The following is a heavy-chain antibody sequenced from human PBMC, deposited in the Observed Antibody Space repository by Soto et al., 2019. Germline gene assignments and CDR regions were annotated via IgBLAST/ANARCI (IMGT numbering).Heavy chain of an antibody. CDR3: ARDRGSYALDY. CDR1: GYTFTSYG. V-gene: IGHV1-18*01. Sequence: QVQLVQSGAEVKKPGASVKVSCKASGYTFTSYGISWVRQAPGQGLEWMGWISAYNGNTNYAQKLEGSXTXTXHTSTSTDYMELRSLRSDDTAVYYCARDRGSYALDYWGQGTLVTVSS. J-gene: IGHJ4*02. D-gene: IGHD1-26*01. CDR2: ISAYNGNT.